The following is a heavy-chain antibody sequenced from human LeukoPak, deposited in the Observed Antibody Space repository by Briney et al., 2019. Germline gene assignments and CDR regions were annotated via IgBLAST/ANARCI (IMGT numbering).Heavy chain of an antibody. CDR1: GFTFSSYA. V-gene: IGHV3-64*01. D-gene: IGHD2-2*01. CDR2: ISSNGGST. CDR3: ARDCSSSSCYYYYYMDV. Sequence: GGSLRLSCAASGFTFSSYAMHWVRQAPGKGLEYVSAISSNGGSTYYANSVKGRFTISRDNSKNTLYLQMGSLRAEDTAVYYCARDCSSSSCYYYYYMDVWGKGTTVTISS. J-gene: IGHJ6*03.